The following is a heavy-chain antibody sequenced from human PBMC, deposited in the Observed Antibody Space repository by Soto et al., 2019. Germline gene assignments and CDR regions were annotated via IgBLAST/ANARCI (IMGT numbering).Heavy chain of an antibody. CDR2: IYYSGST. Sequence: PSATPYLTRTVSGDTISSSDNSWRWNRQPPGKGLEWIGYIYYSGSTYYSPSLKSRLTISVDTTKNQFPLKLSSVTAADTAVYYCSTSYHNDSSGYLDNSAQRTLLTASS. V-gene: IGHV4-30-4*02. CDR1: GDTISSSDNS. J-gene: IGHJ4*01. D-gene: IGHD3-22*01. CDR3: STSYHNDSSGYLDN.